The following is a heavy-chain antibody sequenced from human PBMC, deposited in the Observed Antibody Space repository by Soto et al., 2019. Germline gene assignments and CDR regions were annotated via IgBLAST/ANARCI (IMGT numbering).Heavy chain of an antibody. CDR3: ARGQNDFWSGYYGRDGGDAFDI. CDR2: IKQDGSEK. CDR1: GFTFSSYW. J-gene: IGHJ3*02. V-gene: IGHV3-7*01. D-gene: IGHD3-3*01. Sequence: GGSLRLSCAASGFTFSSYWMSWVRQAPGKGLEWVANIKQDGSEKYYVDSVKGRFTISRDNAKNSLYLQMNSLRAEDTAVYYCARGQNDFWSGYYGRDGGDAFDIWGQGTMVTVSS.